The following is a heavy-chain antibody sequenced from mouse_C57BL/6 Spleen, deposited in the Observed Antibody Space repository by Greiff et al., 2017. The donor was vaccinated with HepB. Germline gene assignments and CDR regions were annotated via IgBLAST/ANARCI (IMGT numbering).Heavy chain of an antibody. CDR2: IDPSDSET. V-gene: IGHV1-52*01. J-gene: IGHJ3*01. D-gene: IGHD2-10*02. CDR3: ARGYGNYVGFAY. CDR1: GYTFTSYW. Sequence: QVHVKQPGAELVRPGSSVKLSCKASGYTFTSYWMHWVKQRPIQGLEWIGNIDPSDSETHYNQKFKDKATLTVDKSSSTAYMQLSSLTSEDSAVYYCARGYGNYVGFAYWGQGTLVTVSA.